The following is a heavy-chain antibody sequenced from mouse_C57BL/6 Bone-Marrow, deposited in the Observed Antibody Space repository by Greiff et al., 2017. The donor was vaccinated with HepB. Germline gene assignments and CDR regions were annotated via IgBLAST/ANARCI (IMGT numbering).Heavy chain of an antibody. J-gene: IGHJ4*01. V-gene: IGHV1-54*01. CDR3: ARSGAIIEGAMDY. D-gene: IGHD3-1*01. CDR2: INPGSGGT. CDR1: GYAFTNYL. Sequence: VQLQQSGAELVRPGTSVKVSCKASGYAFTNYLIEGVKQRPGQGLEWIGVINPGSGGTNYNEKFKGKATLTADKASSTAYMQLSSLTSEDSAVYFCARSGAIIEGAMDYWGQGTSVTVSS.